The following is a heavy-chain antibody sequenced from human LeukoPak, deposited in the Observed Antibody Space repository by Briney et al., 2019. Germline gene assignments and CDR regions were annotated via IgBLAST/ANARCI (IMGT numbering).Heavy chain of an antibody. V-gene: IGHV1-69*06. CDR1: GGTFSSYA. CDR3: ARDWATVDSSSSAFGAFDI. J-gene: IGHJ3*02. D-gene: IGHD6-6*01. Sequence: SVKVSCKASGGTFSSYAISWVRQAPGQGLEGMGGIIPIFGTANYAQKFQGRVTITADKSTSTAYMELSSLRSEDTAVHYCARDWATVDSSSSAFGAFDIWGQGTMVTVSS. CDR2: IIPIFGTA.